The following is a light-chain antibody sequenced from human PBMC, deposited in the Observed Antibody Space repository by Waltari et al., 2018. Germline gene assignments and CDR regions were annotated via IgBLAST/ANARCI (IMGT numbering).Light chain of an antibody. J-gene: IGKJ4*01. CDR1: QSVAGN. CDR2: GPS. CDR3: QQYNNWPLT. V-gene: IGKV3-15*01. Sequence: EIVMTQSPTTLSVSPGDTVTLSCRASQSVAGNLAWYQQKPGQPPRLFIYGPSTRATGVPARFSGSGSGTEFTLTISSLQSEDFAVYYCQQYNNWPLTFGGGTKVEIK.